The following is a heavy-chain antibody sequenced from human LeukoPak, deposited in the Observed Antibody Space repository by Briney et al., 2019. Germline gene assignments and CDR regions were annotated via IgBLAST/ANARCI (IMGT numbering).Heavy chain of an antibody. CDR1: GYTFTSYY. CDR3: ARRYSSGWGLVNWFDP. V-gene: IGHV1-46*01. D-gene: IGHD6-19*01. J-gene: IGHJ5*02. Sequence: ASVKVSCKASGYTFTSYYMHWVRQAPGQGLEWMGIINPSGGSTSYAQKFQGRVTMTRDTSISTAYMELSRLRSDDTAVYYCARRYSSGWGLVNWFDPWGQGTLVTVSS. CDR2: INPSGGST.